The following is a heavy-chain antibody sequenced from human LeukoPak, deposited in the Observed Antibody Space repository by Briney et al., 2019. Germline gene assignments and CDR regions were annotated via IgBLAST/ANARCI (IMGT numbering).Heavy chain of an antibody. CDR2: IIPIVDLST. D-gene: IGHD3-22*01. Sequence: ASVKVSCKASGGIFSTSAITWLRQAPGQGLEWMGRIIPIVDLSTKYSQKLQDRVTITADRSTSTVYMELRSLRSEDTAVYYCARDHDSSGYTLAFELWGQGTTVTVSS. J-gene: IGHJ3*01. V-gene: IGHV1-69*04. CDR1: GGIFSTSA. CDR3: ARDHDSSGYTLAFEL.